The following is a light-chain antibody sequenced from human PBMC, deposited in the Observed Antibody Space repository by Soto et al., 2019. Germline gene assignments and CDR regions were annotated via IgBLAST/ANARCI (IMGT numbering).Light chain of an antibody. Sequence: SYVLTQPPSVSVAPGQTATITCGGDSIGSKNVHWYQQRPGQAPVLVVYDDDDRPSGIPERFSGSNSGNTATLTITRVGAGDEADFYCQVWDSSDHAVFGGGTKLTVL. CDR2: DDD. CDR3: QVWDSSDHAV. J-gene: IGLJ3*02. V-gene: IGLV3-21*02. CDR1: SIGSKN.